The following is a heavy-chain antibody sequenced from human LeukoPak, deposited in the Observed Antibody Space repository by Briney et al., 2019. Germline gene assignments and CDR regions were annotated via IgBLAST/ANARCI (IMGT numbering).Heavy chain of an antibody. Sequence: GGSLRLSCAASGFTFDDHGMSWVRQAPGKGLEWVSVISGSGQSIHYADSVKGRFTISRDNSKNTLYLQMNSLRAEDTALYYCAKDGGSYFATDPFDIWGQGTMVTVSS. V-gene: IGHV3-23*01. CDR3: AKDGGSYFATDPFDI. CDR1: GFTFDDHG. J-gene: IGHJ3*02. CDR2: ISGSGQSI. D-gene: IGHD3-16*01.